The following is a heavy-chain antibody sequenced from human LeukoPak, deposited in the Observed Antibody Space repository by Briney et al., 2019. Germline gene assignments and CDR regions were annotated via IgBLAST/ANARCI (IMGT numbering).Heavy chain of an antibody. CDR1: GYTFTSYD. V-gene: IGHV1-8*01. J-gene: IGHJ3*02. Sequence: GASVKVSCKASGYTFTSYDINWVRQATGQGLEWMGWMNPNSGNTGYAQKFQGRVTMTRNTSISTAYMELGSLRSEDTAVCYCARAYYDSSGNDLDAFDIWGQGTMVTVSS. CDR3: ARAYYDSSGNDLDAFDI. CDR2: MNPNSGNT. D-gene: IGHD3-22*01.